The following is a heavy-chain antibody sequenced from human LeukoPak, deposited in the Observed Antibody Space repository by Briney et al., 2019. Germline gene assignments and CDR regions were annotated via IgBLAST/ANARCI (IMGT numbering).Heavy chain of an antibody. Sequence: ASVKVSCKASGYTLTSYGISWVRRAPGQGLEWMGWISAYNGNTNYAQKLQGRVTMTTDTSTSTAYMELRSLRSDDTAVYYCARTSRELGFDYWGQGTLVTVSS. CDR1: GYTLTSYG. D-gene: IGHD1-26*01. J-gene: IGHJ4*02. V-gene: IGHV1-18*01. CDR3: ARTSRELGFDY. CDR2: ISAYNGNT.